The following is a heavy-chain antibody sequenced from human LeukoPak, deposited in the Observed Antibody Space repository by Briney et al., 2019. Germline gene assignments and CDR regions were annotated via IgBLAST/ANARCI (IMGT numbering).Heavy chain of an antibody. Sequence: SETLSLTCAVYGGSFSGYYWSWIRQPPGKGLEWIGEINHSGSTNYNPSLKSRVTISVDTSKNQFSLKLSSVTAADTAVYYCARGLLWFGELIYYYYGMDVWGKGTTVTVSS. V-gene: IGHV4-34*01. CDR2: INHSGST. CDR3: ARGLLWFGELIYYYYGMDV. D-gene: IGHD3-10*01. CDR1: GGSFSGYY. J-gene: IGHJ6*04.